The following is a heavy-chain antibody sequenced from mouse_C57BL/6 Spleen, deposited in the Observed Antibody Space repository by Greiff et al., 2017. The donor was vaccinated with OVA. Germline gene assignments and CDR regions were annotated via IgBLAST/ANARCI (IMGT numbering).Heavy chain of an antibody. CDR1: GFTFTDYY. J-gene: IGHJ2*01. CDR3: ARVYDYGGVDY. D-gene: IGHD2-4*01. Sequence: DVKLVESGGGLVQPGGSLSLSCAASGFTFTDYYMSWVRQPPGKALEWLGFIRNKANGYTTEYSASVKGRFTISRDNSQSILYLQMNALRAEDSATYYCARVYDYGGVDYWGQGTTLTVSS. CDR2: IRNKANGYTT. V-gene: IGHV7-3*01.